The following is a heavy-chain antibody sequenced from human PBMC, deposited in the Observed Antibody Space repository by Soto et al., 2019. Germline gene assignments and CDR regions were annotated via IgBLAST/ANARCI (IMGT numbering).Heavy chain of an antibody. D-gene: IGHD3-16*01. V-gene: IGHV4-39*01. Sequence: PSETLSLTCRVSGGSVSDSRYYWVWVRQPPGEGLQWIGTVYFTGSAYYNPSLKSRVTISVDTSKNRYSLKLSSVTAADTAAYFCARRIDAPRYYGMDVWGQGTTVTV. CDR1: GGSVSDSRYY. CDR2: VYFTGSA. J-gene: IGHJ6*02. CDR3: ARRIDAPRYYGMDV.